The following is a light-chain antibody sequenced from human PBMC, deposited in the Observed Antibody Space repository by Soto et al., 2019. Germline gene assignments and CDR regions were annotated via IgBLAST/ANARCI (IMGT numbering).Light chain of an antibody. CDR2: GAS. V-gene: IGKV1-39*01. CDR3: QQSYSLPLT. J-gene: IGKJ3*01. Sequence: DIQMTQSPSSLSASVGDRVVITCRASQSISDYLNWYQQKPGEALKLLIYGASNLQSGVPSRFSGSGSWSDFTLTISGLQPEDFGVYFCQQSYSLPLTFGPGTKVDV. CDR1: QSISDY.